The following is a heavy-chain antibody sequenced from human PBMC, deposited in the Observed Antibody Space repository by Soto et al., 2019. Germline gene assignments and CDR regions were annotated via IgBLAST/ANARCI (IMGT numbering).Heavy chain of an antibody. J-gene: IGHJ1*01. CDR3: VKGRLIRLHNGTIDF. D-gene: IGHD1-7*01. CDR1: GFPLSNFA. V-gene: IGHV3-23*01. CDR2: VSGAGITT. Sequence: LRLCCATSGFPLSNFAKSWVRQGPRKGLECVSVVSGAGITTKYATSVKGRFTVSRDNSKNTLSLQLASLRVEDTGIYYCVKGRLIRLHNGTIDFRGQGTLVTGS.